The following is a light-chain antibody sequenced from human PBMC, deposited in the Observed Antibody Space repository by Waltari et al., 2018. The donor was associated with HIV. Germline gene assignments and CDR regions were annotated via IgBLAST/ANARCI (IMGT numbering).Light chain of an antibody. V-gene: IGKV1-13*02. CDR2: DAA. CDR3: QQFNIYPHT. CDR1: QGIGSA. Sequence: AIQLTQSPSSLSASIGDRVTLTCRSSQGIGSALVWYQQKPGKAPQLLIHDAASLESGVPSRFSGSGSGTDFTLTISSLQPEDFATYYCQQFNIYPHTFGQGTKLEIK. J-gene: IGKJ2*01.